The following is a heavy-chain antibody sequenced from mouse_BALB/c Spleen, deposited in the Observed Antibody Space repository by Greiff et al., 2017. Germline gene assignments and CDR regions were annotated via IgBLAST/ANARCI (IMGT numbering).Heavy chain of an antibody. CDR2: INPSNGRT. D-gene: IGHD2-4*01. CDR1: GYTFTSYW. J-gene: IGHJ1*01. V-gene: IGHV1S81*02. Sequence: VQLQQPGAELVKPGASVKLSCKASGYTFTSYWMHWVKQRPGQGLEWIGEINPSNGRTNYNEKFKSKATLTVDKSSSTAYMQLSSLTSEDSAVYYCARGGDDYDGEVYFDVWGAGTTVTVSS. CDR3: ARGGDDYDGEVYFDV.